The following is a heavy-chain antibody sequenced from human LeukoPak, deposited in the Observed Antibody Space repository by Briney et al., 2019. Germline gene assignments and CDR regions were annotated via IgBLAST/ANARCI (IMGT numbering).Heavy chain of an antibody. D-gene: IGHD1-26*01. CDR1: GFTFSSYS. CDR3: ARDRGGSYFAIDY. Sequence: GGSLRLSCAASGFTFSSYSMNWVRQAPGKGLEWVSFISSSSSTIYYADSVKGRFTISRDNAKNSLYLQMNSLRAEDTAVYYCARDRGGSYFAIDYWGQGTLVTVSS. V-gene: IGHV3-48*04. CDR2: ISSSSSTI. J-gene: IGHJ4*02.